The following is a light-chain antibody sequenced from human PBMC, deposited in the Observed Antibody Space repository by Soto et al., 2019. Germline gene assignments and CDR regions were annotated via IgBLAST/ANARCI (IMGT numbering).Light chain of an antibody. CDR1: QGSNNW. CDR3: QQANNFPLT. Sequence: DIQMTQSPSSVSASVGDTVSITCRASQGSNNWLAWYQQKPGKAPQVLIYAASSLQSGVPSRFSGSGFGTDFTLTITSLQPEDFATYFCQQANNFPLTFGGGTKIEIK. CDR2: AAS. V-gene: IGKV1-12*01. J-gene: IGKJ4*01.